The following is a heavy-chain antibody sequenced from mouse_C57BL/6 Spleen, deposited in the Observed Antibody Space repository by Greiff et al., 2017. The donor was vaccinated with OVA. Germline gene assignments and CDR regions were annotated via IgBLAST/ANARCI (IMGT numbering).Heavy chain of an antibody. D-gene: IGHD1-1*01. J-gene: IGHJ2*01. CDR1: GFTFSSYA. CDR2: ISSGGDYI. CDR3: TRVMTTVVAKEDRYMDD. Sequence: EVKLVESGEGLVKPGGSLKLSCAASGFTFSSYAMSWVRQTPEKRLEWVAYISSGGDYIYYADTVKGRFTFTRDNARNTLYLQMSSLKSEDTALDDCTRVMTTVVAKEDRYMDDWGQGTTLTVSS. V-gene: IGHV5-9-1*02.